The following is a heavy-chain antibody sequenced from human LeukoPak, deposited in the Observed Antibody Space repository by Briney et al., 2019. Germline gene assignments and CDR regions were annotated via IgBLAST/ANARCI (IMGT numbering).Heavy chain of an antibody. Sequence: PSETLSLTCTDSGCSISSYYLSWIRQPPGKGLQWIAYIYYSGSTNYNPSLKSRVTISVAASKHQFSLKLSSVTAADTAVYYCARARGVIAVAFDIWGQGKTVTVSS. V-gene: IGHV4-59*01. D-gene: IGHD3-10*01. J-gene: IGHJ3*02. CDR3: ARARGVIAVAFDI. CDR2: IYYSGST. CDR1: GCSISSYY.